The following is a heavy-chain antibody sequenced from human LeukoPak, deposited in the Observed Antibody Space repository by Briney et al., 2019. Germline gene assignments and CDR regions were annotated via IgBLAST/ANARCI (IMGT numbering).Heavy chain of an antibody. D-gene: IGHD6-13*01. CDR1: GGSISSYY. V-gene: IGHV4-59*01. CDR2: IYYSGST. Sequence: RSSETLSLTCTVSGGSISSYYWSWIRQPPGKGLEWIGYIYYSGSTNYNPSLKSRVTISVDTSKNQFSLKLSSVTAADTAVYYCARRSSWYGTTWFDPWGQGTLVTVSS. CDR3: ARRSSWYGTTWFDP. J-gene: IGHJ5*02.